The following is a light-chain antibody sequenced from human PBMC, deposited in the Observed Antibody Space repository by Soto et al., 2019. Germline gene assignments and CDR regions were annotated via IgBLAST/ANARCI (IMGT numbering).Light chain of an antibody. Sequence: DIQMTQSPSTLSASVGDRVTLTCRASQSISSWLAWYQQKPGKAPKLLIYDAPSVASGVPSRFSGSGSGTEFTLTISSLQPDDFATYYCQQYNIYPYTFGQGTKLDIK. J-gene: IGKJ2*01. CDR2: DAP. CDR3: QQYNIYPYT. V-gene: IGKV1-5*01. CDR1: QSISSW.